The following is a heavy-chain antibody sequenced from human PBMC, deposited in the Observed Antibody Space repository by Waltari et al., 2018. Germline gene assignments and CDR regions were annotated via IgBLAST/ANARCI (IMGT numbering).Heavy chain of an antibody. CDR3: ARVRRDDDYGDYGASFDV. D-gene: IGHD4-17*01. V-gene: IGHV3-7*01. CDR1: GFTFPPYL. J-gene: IGHJ3*01. Sequence: EVQLAESGGGLVRRGGSLSLACVGSGFTFPPYLMSWFSQAPGKGLDWVANINRDASEKYYVDSVKGRFTISRDNAKNSLYLQMNSLRAEDTAIYYCARVRRDDDYGDYGASFDVWGQGTMVIVSS. CDR2: INRDASEK.